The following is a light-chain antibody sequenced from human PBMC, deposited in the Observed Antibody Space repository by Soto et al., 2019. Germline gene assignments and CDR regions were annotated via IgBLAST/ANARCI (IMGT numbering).Light chain of an antibody. Sequence: GTSSDVGGYNYVSWYQQHPVKAPKLMIYDVSNRHSGVSNRFSGSKSGNTASLSISGLQDEEEAVYYYRSFPSRNPRFFGPGIKVSVL. V-gene: IGLV2-14*04. CDR3: RSFPSRNPRF. CDR2: DVS. CDR1: SSDVGGYNY. J-gene: IGLJ1*01.